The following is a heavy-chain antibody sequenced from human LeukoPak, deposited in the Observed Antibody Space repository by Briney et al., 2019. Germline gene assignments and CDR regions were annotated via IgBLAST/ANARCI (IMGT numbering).Heavy chain of an antibody. V-gene: IGHV1-2*04. Sequence: ASVKVSCKASGYTFTGYYMHWARQAPGQGLEWMGWINPNSGGTNYAQKFQGWVTMTRDTSINTAYMELSRLRSDDTAVYYCARDSPLHAFDIWGQGTMVTVSS. CDR2: INPNSGGT. CDR1: GYTFTGYY. J-gene: IGHJ3*02. CDR3: ARDSPLHAFDI.